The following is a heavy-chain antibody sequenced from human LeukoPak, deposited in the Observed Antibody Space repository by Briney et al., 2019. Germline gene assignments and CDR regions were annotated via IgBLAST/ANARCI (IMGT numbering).Heavy chain of an antibody. CDR2: VYYSGST. Sequence: ASETLSLTCTVSGGSISSYYWSWIRQPPGKGLEWIGYVYYSGSTNYNPSLKSRVTISVDTSKNQFSLRLSSVTAADTAVYYCARGPWSSGWYFDYWGQGTLVTVSS. CDR3: ARGPWSSGWYFDY. V-gene: IGHV4-59*12. CDR1: GGSISSYY. J-gene: IGHJ4*02. D-gene: IGHD6-19*01.